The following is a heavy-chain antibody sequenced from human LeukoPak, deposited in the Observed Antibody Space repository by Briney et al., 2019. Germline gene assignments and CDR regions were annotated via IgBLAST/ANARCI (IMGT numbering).Heavy chain of an antibody. CDR3: ARDGRNELGAFDY. D-gene: IGHD7-27*01. CDR2: IYGGGST. J-gene: IGHJ4*02. CDR1: GFTVSSNY. V-gene: IGHV3-53*01. Sequence: GGALRLSCAASGFTVSSNYMSWVRQAPGKGLEWVSVIYGGGSTYYADSVKGRFTISRDTSKNTLYLQMNSLRAEDTAMYYCARDGRNELGAFDYWGQGTLVTVSS.